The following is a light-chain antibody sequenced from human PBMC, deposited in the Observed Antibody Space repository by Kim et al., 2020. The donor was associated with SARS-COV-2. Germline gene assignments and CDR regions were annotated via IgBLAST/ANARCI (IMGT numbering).Light chain of an antibody. V-gene: IGLV3-19*01. J-gene: IGLJ3*02. CDR2: GTN. Sequence: SSELPQDPAVSVALGQTVRITCQGDSLRSYYASWYQQTPGQAPVLVIYGTNNRPSGIPDRFSGSSSGNTASLTITGAQAEDEADYYCNSRDSSGNHLLGG. CDR1: SLRSYY. CDR3: NSRDSSGNHL.